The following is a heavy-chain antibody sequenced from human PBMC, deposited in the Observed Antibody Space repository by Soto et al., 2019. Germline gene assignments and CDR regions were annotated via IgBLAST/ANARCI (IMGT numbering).Heavy chain of an antibody. CDR1: GGSISRYD. CDR2: IYTSGST. V-gene: IGHV4-4*07. Sequence: SETLSLTCTVSGGSISRYDWIWIRQPAGKGLEWIGRIYTSGSTNYNPSLKSRVTMSVDTSKNQFSLKLSSVTGADTAVYYCAREDMISYYYSGMDVWGQGTTVNVS. J-gene: IGHJ6*02. D-gene: IGHD3-16*01. CDR3: AREDMISYYYSGMDV.